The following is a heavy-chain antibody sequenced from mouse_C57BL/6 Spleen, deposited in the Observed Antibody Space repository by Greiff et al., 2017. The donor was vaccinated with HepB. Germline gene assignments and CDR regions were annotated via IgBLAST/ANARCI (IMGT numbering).Heavy chain of an antibody. CDR2: IDPSDSYT. V-gene: IGHV1-50*01. CDR3: ACYYGSSYDY. J-gene: IGHJ3*01. D-gene: IGHD1-1*01. CDR1: GYTFTSYW. Sequence: VQLQQPGAELVKPGASVKLSCKASGYTFTSYWMQWVKQRPGQGLEWIGEIDPSDSYTNYNQKFKGKATLTVDTSSSTAYMQLSSLTSEDSAVYYCACYYGSSYDYWGQGTLVTVSA.